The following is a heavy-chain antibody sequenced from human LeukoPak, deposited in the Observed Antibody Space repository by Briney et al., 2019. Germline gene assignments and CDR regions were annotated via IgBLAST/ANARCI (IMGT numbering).Heavy chain of an antibody. J-gene: IGHJ4*02. CDR2: ITTSSSYT. CDR1: GFSFSIHN. D-gene: IGHD3-22*01. V-gene: IGHV3-21*01. CDR3: ARRSVAYSYDSSGYSPVYYFVY. Sequence: PGGSLRPSCAPSGFSFSIHNMDWARHTPGKGMESISSITTSSSYTFYADSVTGRFTISRDNARNSLYLQMNSLTAEDTAVYYCARRSVAYSYDSSGYSPVYYFVYWGQGTLVTVSS.